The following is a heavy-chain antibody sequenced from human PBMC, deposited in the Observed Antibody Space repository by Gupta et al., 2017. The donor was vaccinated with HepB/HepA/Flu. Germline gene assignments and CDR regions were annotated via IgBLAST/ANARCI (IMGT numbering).Heavy chain of an antibody. J-gene: IGHJ6*03. D-gene: IGHD3-10*01. Sequence: EVQLLESGGGLVQPGVSLRLSCAASGLTFRINAMSWVRQAPGKGLEWVSSISDSGGITYYADSVKGQFTISRDNSKNTLYLQMNSLRAEDTAVYYCAKGSTANRGFYYFFYMDVWGKGTTVTVSS. CDR1: GLTFRINA. V-gene: IGHV3-23*01. CDR3: AKGSTANRGFYYFFYMDV. CDR2: ISDSGGIT.